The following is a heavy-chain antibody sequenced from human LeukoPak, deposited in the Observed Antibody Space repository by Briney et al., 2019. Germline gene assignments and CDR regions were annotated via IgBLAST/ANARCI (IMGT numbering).Heavy chain of an antibody. CDR1: GFTFSSYG. Sequence: GGSLRLSCAASGFTFSSYGMHWVRQAPGKGLEWVAFIRYDGSNKYYADSVKGRFTISRDNSKNTLYLQMNSLRAEDTAVYYCARGLMLSSSRSGAFDIWGQGTMVTVSS. J-gene: IGHJ3*02. CDR2: IRYDGSNK. D-gene: IGHD6-6*01. CDR3: ARGLMLSSSRSGAFDI. V-gene: IGHV3-30*02.